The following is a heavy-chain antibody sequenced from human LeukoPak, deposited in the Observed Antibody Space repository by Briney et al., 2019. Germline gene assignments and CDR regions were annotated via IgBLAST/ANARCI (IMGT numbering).Heavy chain of an antibody. V-gene: IGHV3-23*01. CDR2: SSGSGGST. CDR3: AKVPYIVLMVYAIGYYYGMDV. Sequence: PGGSLRLSCAASGFTFSSYAMSWVRQAPGKGLEWVSASSGSGGSTYYADSVKGRFTISRDNSKNTLYLQMNSLRAEDTAVYYCAKVPYIVLMVYAIGYYYGMDVWGQGTTVTVSS. CDR1: GFTFSSYA. D-gene: IGHD2-8*01. J-gene: IGHJ6*02.